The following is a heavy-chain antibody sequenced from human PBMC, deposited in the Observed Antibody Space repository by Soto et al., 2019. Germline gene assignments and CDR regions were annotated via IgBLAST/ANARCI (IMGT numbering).Heavy chain of an antibody. V-gene: IGHV1-18*01. CDR3: ARVANYYKDAFPYYFQY. CDR1: GYTFTSYG. CDR2: ISAYSGNT. D-gene: IGHD3-10*01. Sequence: QVQLVQSGAEVKKPGASVKVSCKASGYTFTSYGISWVRQAPGQGLEWMGWISAYSGNTNYAQKLQGRVTMTTDTATSTAEQDLRSLRSPDTAVYYSARVANYYKDAFPYYFQYRGQGTLVTACS. J-gene: IGHJ4*02.